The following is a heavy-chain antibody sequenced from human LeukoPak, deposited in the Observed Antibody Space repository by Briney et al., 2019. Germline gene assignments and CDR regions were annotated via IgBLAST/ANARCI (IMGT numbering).Heavy chain of an antibody. Sequence: PGGSLRLSCAASGNYWMHWVRQVPGKGLVWVSSMGGSGTSIYYADSVKGRFTISRDNAKNSLYLQMNSLRVDDTAVYYCAREEPGDLGQAFHYWGQGTLVTVSS. CDR2: MGGSGTSI. D-gene: IGHD7-27*01. J-gene: IGHJ4*02. CDR3: AREEPGDLGQAFHY. V-gene: IGHV3-21*01. CDR1: GNYW.